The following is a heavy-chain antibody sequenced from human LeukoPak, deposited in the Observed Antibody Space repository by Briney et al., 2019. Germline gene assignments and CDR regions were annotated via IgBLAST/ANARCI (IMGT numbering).Heavy chain of an antibody. CDR1: GGSISSYY. CDR3: ARVLGGSYGFDY. D-gene: IGHD1-26*01. Sequence: SETRSLTGTVLGGSISSYYWSWIGQPAGKGLEWIGRIYPSGSTTYNPSLKSRVTMSVDTSKNQFSLKLSSVTAADTAVYYCARVLGGSYGFDYWGQGTLVTVSS. J-gene: IGHJ4*02. V-gene: IGHV4-4*07. CDR2: IYPSGST.